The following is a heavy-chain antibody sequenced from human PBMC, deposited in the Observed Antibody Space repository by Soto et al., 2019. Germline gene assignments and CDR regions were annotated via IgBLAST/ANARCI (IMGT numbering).Heavy chain of an antibody. CDR3: ARSYYDFWSGNLNFDY. D-gene: IGHD3-3*01. CDR2: INSDGSST. V-gene: IGHV3-74*01. J-gene: IGHJ4*02. CDR1: GFTFSSYW. Sequence: GGSLRLSCAASGFTFSSYWMHWVRQAPGKGLVWVSRINSDGSSTSYADSVKGRFTISRDNAKNTLYLQMNSLRAEDTAVYYCARSYYDFWSGNLNFDYWGQGTLVTVSS.